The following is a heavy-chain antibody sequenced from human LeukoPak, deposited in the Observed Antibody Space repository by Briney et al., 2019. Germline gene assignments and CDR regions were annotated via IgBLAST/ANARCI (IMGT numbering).Heavy chain of an antibody. V-gene: IGHV3-21*01. CDR1: GFTFSSYS. CDR2: ISSSSSYI. CDR3: ARDKDYDSSGYLGYFDY. Sequence: PGGSLRPSCAASGFTFSSYSMNWVRQAPGKGLEWVSSISSSSSYIYYADSVKGRFTISRDNAKNSLYLQMNSLRAEDTAVYYCARDKDYDSSGYLGYFDYWGQGTLVTVSS. D-gene: IGHD3-22*01. J-gene: IGHJ4*02.